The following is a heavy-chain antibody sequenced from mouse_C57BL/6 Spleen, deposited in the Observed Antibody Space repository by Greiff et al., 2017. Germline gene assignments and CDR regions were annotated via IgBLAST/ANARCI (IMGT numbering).Heavy chain of an antibody. CDR2: IRSKSSNYAT. CDR3: VRADYGSSYWYFDV. J-gene: IGHJ1*03. V-gene: IGHV10-3*01. D-gene: IGHD1-1*01. CDR1: GFTFNTYA. Sequence: EVMLVESGGGLVQPKGSLKLSCAASGFTFNTYAMHWVRQAPGKGLEWVARIRSKSSNYATYYADSVKDRFTISRDDSQSMLYLQMNNLKTEDTAMYCCVRADYGSSYWYFDVWGTGTTVTVSS.